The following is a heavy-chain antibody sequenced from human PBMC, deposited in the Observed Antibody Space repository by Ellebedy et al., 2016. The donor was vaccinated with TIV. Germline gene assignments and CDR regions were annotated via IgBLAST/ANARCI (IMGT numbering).Heavy chain of an antibody. Sequence: PGGSLRLSCEASGFTFSSHGMNWVRQAPGKGLEWVAVISYEGSDKYYVDSVKGRFTISRDNSKNTVYLQMNSLRSEDTAVYYCASGGGCNISTCYEDWFDPWGQGTLVTVSS. CDR3: ASGGGCNISTCYEDWFDP. V-gene: IGHV3-30*03. D-gene: IGHD2-2*01. CDR1: GFTFSSHG. CDR2: ISYEGSDK. J-gene: IGHJ5*02.